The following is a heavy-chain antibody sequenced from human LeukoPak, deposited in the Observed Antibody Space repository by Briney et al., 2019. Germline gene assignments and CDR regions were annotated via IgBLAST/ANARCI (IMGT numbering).Heavy chain of an antibody. Sequence: AASVTVSCKASGYTFTGYYMHWVQQAPGPGLEWMGLINPGGGNTNYAQNLQARVTMTRDTSTSTIYMELSSLRSEDTAIYYCARIRDGYNDAYDIWGQGTVVTVPS. V-gene: IGHV1-46*01. CDR3: ARIRDGYNDAYDI. CDR2: INPGGGNT. J-gene: IGHJ3*02. CDR1: GYTFTGYY. D-gene: IGHD5-24*01.